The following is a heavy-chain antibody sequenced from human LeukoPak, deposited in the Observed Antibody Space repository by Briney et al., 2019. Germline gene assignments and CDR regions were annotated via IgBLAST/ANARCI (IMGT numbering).Heavy chain of an antibody. Sequence: PGGSLRLSCAASGFTFSSYWMSWVRQAPGKGLEWVANIKQDGSEKYYVDPVKGRFTISRDNAKNSLYLQMNSLRAEDTAVYYCARDWGSGSYPSDYWGQGTLVTVSS. CDR2: IKQDGSEK. D-gene: IGHD1-26*01. CDR3: ARDWGSGSYPSDY. V-gene: IGHV3-7*01. J-gene: IGHJ4*02. CDR1: GFTFSSYW.